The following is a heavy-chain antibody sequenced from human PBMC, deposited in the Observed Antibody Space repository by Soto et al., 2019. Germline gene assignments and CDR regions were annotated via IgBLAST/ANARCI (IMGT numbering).Heavy chain of an antibody. D-gene: IGHD2-21*02. CDR2: IYHNGHT. V-gene: IGHV4-4*02. CDR1: GDSITTNKW. Sequence: QVQLQESGPGLVRPSGTLSLTCTVSGDSITTNKWWSWVRQSPGKGLEWIGEIYHNGHTNYNPSLKSRVILSVDTSKNQFSLKVTSVTAADTAIYYCARDVAVPGESDRFDFWGQGTLVTVSS. CDR3: ARDVAVPGESDRFDF. J-gene: IGHJ4*02.